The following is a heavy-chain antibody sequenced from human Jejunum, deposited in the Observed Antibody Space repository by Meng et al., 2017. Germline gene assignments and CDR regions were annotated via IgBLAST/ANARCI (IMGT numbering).Heavy chain of an antibody. Sequence: LSLTCAASGFIFSSYAMHWVRQAPGKGLEWVAVISYDGRDKYYVDSVKGRFTVSRDNSRNTLYLEMNSLTTEDTAVYYCTRERGQQLVARGNFDYWGQGSLVTVSS. CDR1: GFIFSSYA. CDR3: TRERGQQLVARGNFDY. CDR2: ISYDGRDK. J-gene: IGHJ4*02. V-gene: IGHV3-30*01. D-gene: IGHD6-13*01.